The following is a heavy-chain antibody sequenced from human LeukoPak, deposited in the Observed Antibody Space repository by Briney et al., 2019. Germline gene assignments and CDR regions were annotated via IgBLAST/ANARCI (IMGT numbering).Heavy chain of an antibody. V-gene: IGHV3-11*01. CDR3: AREGYYDSSGYHLDY. CDR1: GFTFSDYY. J-gene: IGHJ4*02. Sequence: GGSLRLSCAASGFTFSDYYMSWIRQAPGKGLEWVSYISSSGSTIYYADSVKGRFTISRDNAKNSLHLQMNSLRAEDTAVYYCAREGYYDSSGYHLDYWGQGTLVTVSS. CDR2: ISSSGSTI. D-gene: IGHD3-22*01.